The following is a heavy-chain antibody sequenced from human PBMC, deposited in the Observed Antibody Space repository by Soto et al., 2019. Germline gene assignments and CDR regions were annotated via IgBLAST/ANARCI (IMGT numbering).Heavy chain of an antibody. J-gene: IGHJ6*02. Sequence: ASVKVSCKASGYTFTGYYMHWVRQAPGQGLEWMGWINPNSGGTNYAQKFQGWVTMTRDTSISTAYMELSRLRSDDTAVYYCARGSTRVVVPAAMLDYYYYYGMDVWGQGTTVTVSS. CDR1: GYTFTGYY. D-gene: IGHD2-2*01. CDR2: INPNSGGT. CDR3: ARGSTRVVVPAAMLDYYYYYGMDV. V-gene: IGHV1-2*04.